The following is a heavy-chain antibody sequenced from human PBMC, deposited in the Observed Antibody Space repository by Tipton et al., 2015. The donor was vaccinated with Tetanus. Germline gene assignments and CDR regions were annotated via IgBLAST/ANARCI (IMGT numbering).Heavy chain of an antibody. V-gene: IGHV4-61*08. Sequence: LRLSCTVSGGSVRSGDYSWNWIRQPPGKGLEWLAYVSYSGRTNSNYSLKSRITISQDTSKNQFSLKLTSVTAADSAIYYCVRAKLRRGFSGYLYYDLWGRGTLVTVSS. J-gene: IGHJ2*01. CDR3: VRAKLRRGFSGYLYYDL. D-gene: IGHD5-12*01. CDR1: GGSVRSGDYS. CDR2: VSYSGRT.